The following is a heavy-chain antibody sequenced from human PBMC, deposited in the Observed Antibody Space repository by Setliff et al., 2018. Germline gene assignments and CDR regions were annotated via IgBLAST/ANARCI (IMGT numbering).Heavy chain of an antibody. Sequence: SETLSLTCTVSGGSVSDSTYYWGWVRQPPGKGLEWIGSIYYSGSTYYNPSLRSRVTISVDTSKNQFSLNVNSVIAAVTAVYYCARLRGIAVPGAPKHYSPGYWGQGTLVTVSS. CDR2: IYYSGST. CDR3: ARLRGIAVPGAPKHYSPGY. D-gene: IGHD6-19*01. J-gene: IGHJ4*02. V-gene: IGHV4-39*01. CDR1: GGSVSDSTYY.